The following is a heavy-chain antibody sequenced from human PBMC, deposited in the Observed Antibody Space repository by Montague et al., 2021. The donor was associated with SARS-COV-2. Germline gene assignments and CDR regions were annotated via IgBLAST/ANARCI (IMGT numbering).Heavy chain of an antibody. J-gene: IGHJ6*02. D-gene: IGHD3-9*01. CDR3: ARAFTDWLRYYGMDV. CDR1: GGSISSSSYY. Sequence: SETLSLTCTVSGGSISSSSYYWGWIRQPPGKGLEWIGSIYYSGSTYYNPSLKSRATISVDTSKNQFSLKLSSATAADTAVYYCARAFTDWLRYYGMDVWGQGTTVTVSS. V-gene: IGHV4-39*01. CDR2: IYYSGST.